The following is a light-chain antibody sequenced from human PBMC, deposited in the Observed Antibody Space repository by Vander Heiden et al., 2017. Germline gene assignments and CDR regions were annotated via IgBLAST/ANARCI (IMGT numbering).Light chain of an antibody. V-gene: IGKV1-5*01. Sequence: DIQMTQSPSTLSASVGDRVTITCRASQSISSWLAWYQQKPGKAPKLLIYDASSLESGVQSRFSGSGSGTEFTLTISSLQPDDFATYYCQHLETFGQGTKVEIK. CDR1: QSISSW. J-gene: IGKJ1*01. CDR2: DAS. CDR3: QHLET.